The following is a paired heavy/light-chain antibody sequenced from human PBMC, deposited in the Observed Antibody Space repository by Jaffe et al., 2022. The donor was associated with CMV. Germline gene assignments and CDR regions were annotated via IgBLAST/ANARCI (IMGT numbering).Light chain of an antibody. Sequence: DIVMTQSPDSLAVSLGERATINCKSSQSVLYSFNNRNYLAWYQQKPGQPPKLLIYWASTRESGVPDRFSGSGSGTDFTLTISSLQAEDVAVYYCQQYYHTPLTFGQGTKVEIK. J-gene: IGKJ1*01. CDR1: QSVLYSFNNRNY. V-gene: IGKV4-1*01. CDR2: WAS. CDR3: QQYYHTPLT.
Heavy chain of an antibody. CDR2: IWFDGSTK. D-gene: IGHD7-27*01. CDR1: GFTFSNYG. V-gene: IGHV3-33*01. Sequence: QEQLVESGGGVVQPGRSLRLSCAASGFTFSNYGMHWVRQAPGKGLEWVAIIWFDGSTKYYADSVKGRFTISRDNSENTLYLQMNSLRAEDTAVYYCARDTLDRPNWGSLDSWGQGTLVTVSS. J-gene: IGHJ4*02. CDR3: ARDTLDRPNWGSLDS.